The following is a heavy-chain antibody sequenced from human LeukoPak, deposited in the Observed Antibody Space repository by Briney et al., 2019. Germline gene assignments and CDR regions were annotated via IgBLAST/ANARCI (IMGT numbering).Heavy chain of an antibody. Sequence: LETLSLTCAVYGGSFSGYYWSWIRQPPGKGLEWIGEINHSGSTNYNPSLKSRVTISVDTSKNQFSLKLSSVTAADTAVYYCARGRVGATRGYYYYGMDVWGQGTTVTVSS. CDR1: GGSFSGYY. CDR3: ARGRVGATRGYYYYGMDV. J-gene: IGHJ6*02. CDR2: INHSGST. V-gene: IGHV4-34*01. D-gene: IGHD1-26*01.